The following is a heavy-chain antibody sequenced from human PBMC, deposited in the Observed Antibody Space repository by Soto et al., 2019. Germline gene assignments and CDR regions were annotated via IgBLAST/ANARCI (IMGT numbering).Heavy chain of an antibody. CDR1: GGTFSSYA. V-gene: IGHV1-69*06. CDR3: ARGGGGDGYNSINAY. J-gene: IGHJ4*02. D-gene: IGHD2-21*01. Sequence: ASVKVSCKASGGTFSSYAISWVRQAPGQGLERMGGIIPIFGTANYAQKFQGRVTITADKSTSTAYMELSSLRSEDTAVYYCARGGGGDGYNSINAYWGQGTLVTVSS. CDR2: IIPIFGTA.